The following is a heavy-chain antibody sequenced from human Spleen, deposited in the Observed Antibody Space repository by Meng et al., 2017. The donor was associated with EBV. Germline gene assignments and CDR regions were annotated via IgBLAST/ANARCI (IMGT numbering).Heavy chain of an antibody. CDR1: GDSISSFYY. V-gene: IGHV4-39*01. D-gene: IGHD6-19*01. CDR2: VHYTGST. CDR3: ARPFPSWQSPRLDPFGA. J-gene: IGHJ5*02. Sequence: LRLRESGPGRWYPSVPLSPTCTVSGDSISSFYYWGWIRQPPGRGLEWIGSVHYTGSTYYSPSLKSRVTVSVDTSKNQFSLRLTSVTAADTAVYYCARPFPSWQSPRLDPFGAWGQGTLVTVSS.